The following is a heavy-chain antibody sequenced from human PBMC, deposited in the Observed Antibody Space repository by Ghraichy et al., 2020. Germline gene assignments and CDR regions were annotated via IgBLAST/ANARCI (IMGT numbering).Heavy chain of an antibody. D-gene: IGHD4-23*01. Sequence: LSLTCAASGFPFSSYGMHWVRQAPGKGLDWVAIIWYDGTNKQYLGSVKGRFTISRDNSKNTLYLQMNSLRDEDTAVYYCARDYGGNSVYYGMDVWGQGTTVIVSS. V-gene: IGHV3-33*01. CDR1: GFPFSSYG. CDR3: ARDYGGNSVYYGMDV. CDR2: IWYDGTNK. J-gene: IGHJ6*02.